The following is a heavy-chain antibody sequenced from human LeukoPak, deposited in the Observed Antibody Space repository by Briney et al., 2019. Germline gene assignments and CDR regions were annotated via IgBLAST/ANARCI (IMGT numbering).Heavy chain of an antibody. CDR2: IYSLGST. J-gene: IGHJ4*02. CDR3: ASLTYYYDSSGYHPPDY. CDR1: GFTVSSNY. V-gene: IGHV3-53*01. Sequence: GGSLRLSCAASGFTVSSNYMSWVRQAPGKGLEWVSVIYSLGSTYYADSVKGRFTISRDNSKNTLYLQMNSLRAEDTAVYYCASLTYYYDSSGYHPPDYWGQGTLVTVSS. D-gene: IGHD3-22*01.